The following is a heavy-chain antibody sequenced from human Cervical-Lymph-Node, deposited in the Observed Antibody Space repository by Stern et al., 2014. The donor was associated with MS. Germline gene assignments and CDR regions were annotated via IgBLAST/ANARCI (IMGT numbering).Heavy chain of an antibody. CDR1: GGTFSSYA. D-gene: IGHD4-23*01. CDR2: IIPIFGTA. Sequence: VQLVQSGAEVKKPGSSVKVSCQASGGTFSSYAISWGRRAPGQGLVWMGGIIPIFGTANYAQKFQGRVTITADESTSTAYMELSSLRSEDTAVYYCARGSTVITDYFDYWGQGTLVTVSS. CDR3: ARGSTVITDYFDY. V-gene: IGHV1-69*01. J-gene: IGHJ4*02.